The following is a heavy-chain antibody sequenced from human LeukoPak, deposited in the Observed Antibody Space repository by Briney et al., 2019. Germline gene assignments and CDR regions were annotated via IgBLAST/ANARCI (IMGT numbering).Heavy chain of an antibody. J-gene: IGHJ4*02. Sequence: GGSLRLSCAASGFTFSSYAMSWVRQAPGKGLEWVSAISGSGGSTYCADSMKGRFTISRDNSKNTLYLQMNSLRAEDTAVYYCAKDLCGDCGPIDYWGQGTLVTVSS. D-gene: IGHD2-21*02. V-gene: IGHV3-23*01. CDR2: ISGSGGST. CDR1: GFTFSSYA. CDR3: AKDLCGDCGPIDY.